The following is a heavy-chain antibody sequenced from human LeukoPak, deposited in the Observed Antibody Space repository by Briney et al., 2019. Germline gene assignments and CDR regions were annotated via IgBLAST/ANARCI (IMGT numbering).Heavy chain of an antibody. V-gene: IGHV5-10-1*01. D-gene: IGHD3-10*01. J-gene: IGHJ4*02. CDR2: IDPSDSYT. CDR3: ARSGLWFGSPY. CDR1: GYSFSSYW. Sequence: GESLKISCKGSGYSFSSYWITWVRQMPGKGLEWMGRIDPSDSYTNYSPSFEGHVTISADKAISTAYVQWSSLKASDTAIYYCARSGLWFGSPYWAQGTLVTVSS.